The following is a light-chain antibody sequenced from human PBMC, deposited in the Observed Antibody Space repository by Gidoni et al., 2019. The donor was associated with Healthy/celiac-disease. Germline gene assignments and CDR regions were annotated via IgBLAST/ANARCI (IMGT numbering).Light chain of an antibody. CDR1: QSVSSY. CDR2: DAS. Sequence: EIVLTQSPATLSLSPGERATLSCRASQSVSSYLAWYQQKPGQAPRLLIYDASNRATGIPARFSGSGSGTDFTLTISSIETEDFAVYYCQQRSNWLGSFGQGTKLEIK. J-gene: IGKJ2*03. CDR3: QQRSNWLGS. V-gene: IGKV3-11*01.